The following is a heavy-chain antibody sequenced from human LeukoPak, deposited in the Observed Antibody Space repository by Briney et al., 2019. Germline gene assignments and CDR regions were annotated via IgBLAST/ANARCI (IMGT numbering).Heavy chain of an antibody. CDR3: ARSYGMDV. J-gene: IGHJ6*02. CDR2: INSDGSST. V-gene: IGHV3-74*01. CDR1: GFTFSTYW. Sequence: GGSLRLPCAASGFTFSTYWMHWVRQAPGKGPVWVSRINSDGSSTIYADSVKGRFTISRDNAKSTLYLQMNSLRAEDTAVYYCARSYGMDVWGQGTTVTVSS.